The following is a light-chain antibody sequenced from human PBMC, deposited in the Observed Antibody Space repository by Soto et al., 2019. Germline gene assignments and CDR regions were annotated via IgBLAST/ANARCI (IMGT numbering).Light chain of an antibody. Sequence: QSVPTQPPSASGTPGQRVTISCSGSSSNIGSNYVYWYQQVPGTAPKLLIYRNNQRPSGVPDRFSGSKSGTSASLAISGLRSEDEADYYCAAWDDSLGGRVFGGGTKLTVL. CDR3: AAWDDSLGGRV. V-gene: IGLV1-47*01. J-gene: IGLJ3*02. CDR1: SSNIGSNY. CDR2: RNN.